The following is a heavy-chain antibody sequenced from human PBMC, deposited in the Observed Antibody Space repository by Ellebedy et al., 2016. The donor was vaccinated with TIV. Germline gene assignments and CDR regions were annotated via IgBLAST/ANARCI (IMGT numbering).Heavy chain of an antibody. Sequence: SETLSLTCAVSGDSISRSNWWRWVRQPPGKRLEWVGEIYHAGSTNYNPSLKSRVTISVDKSKTQFFLKLTSVTAADTAIYDCASLPDYRVGFGDAPMVWGHWGQGTRVTVSS. CDR2: IYHAGST. J-gene: IGHJ4*02. CDR1: GDSISRSNW. CDR3: ASLPDYRVGFGDAPMVWGH. V-gene: IGHV4-4*02. D-gene: IGHD3-10*01.